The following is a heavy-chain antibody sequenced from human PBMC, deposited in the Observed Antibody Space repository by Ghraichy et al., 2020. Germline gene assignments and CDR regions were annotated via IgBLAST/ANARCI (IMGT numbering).Heavy chain of an antibody. CDR2: IYYSGST. V-gene: IGHV4-59*01. J-gene: IGHJ6*02. CDR1: GGSISSYY. D-gene: IGHD3-22*01. Sequence: SETQSLTCTVSGGSISSYYWSWIRQPPGKGLEWIGYIYYSGSTNYNPSLKSRVTISVDTSKNQFSLKLSSVTAADTAVYYCARGAHRDSSGYYYSFYYYGMDVWGQGTTVTVSS. CDR3: ARGAHRDSSGYYYSFYYYGMDV.